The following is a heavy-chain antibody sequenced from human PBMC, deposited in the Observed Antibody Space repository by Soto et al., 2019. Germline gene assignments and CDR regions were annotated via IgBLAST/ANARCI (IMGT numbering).Heavy chain of an antibody. CDR3: AKNYYFDH. CDR1: GFTFSSYA. Sequence: EVQLLESGGGSVQPGGSLRLSCVASGFTFSSYAMSWVRQAPGKGLEWVSSINRMDGSTYYADSVRGRLTISRDNSKNALYLQRNSLRAEDTAVYYCAKNYYFDHWGQGTLVTVSS. CDR2: INRMDGST. J-gene: IGHJ4*02. V-gene: IGHV3-23*01.